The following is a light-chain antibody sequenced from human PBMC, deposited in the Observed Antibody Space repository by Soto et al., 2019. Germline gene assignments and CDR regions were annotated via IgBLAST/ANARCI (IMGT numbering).Light chain of an antibody. V-gene: IGLV2-14*03. J-gene: IGLJ1*01. CDR1: SSDVGTYNY. CDR2: DVR. Sequence: QSALTQPASVSGSPGQSITISCTGTSSDVGTYNYVSWYQQHPGKAPKLMIYDVRSRPSGVFDRFSGSKSGNTASLTISGLQAEDEADYYCSSYSSSGTLVFGTGTKVTVL. CDR3: SSYSSSGTLV.